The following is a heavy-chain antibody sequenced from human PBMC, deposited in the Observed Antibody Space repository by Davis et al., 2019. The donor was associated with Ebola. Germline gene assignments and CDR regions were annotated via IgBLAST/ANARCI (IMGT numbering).Heavy chain of an antibody. V-gene: IGHV3-21*04. CDR3: AKDLSIVGAFFSELDY. CDR1: GFTFSSYS. D-gene: IGHD1-26*01. CDR2: ISSSSSYI. Sequence: GESLKISCAASGFTFSSYSMNWVRQAPGKGLEWVSSISSSSSYIYYADSVKGRFTISRDNSKNTLYLQMNSLRAEDTAVYYCAKDLSIVGAFFSELDYWGQGTLVTVSS. J-gene: IGHJ4*02.